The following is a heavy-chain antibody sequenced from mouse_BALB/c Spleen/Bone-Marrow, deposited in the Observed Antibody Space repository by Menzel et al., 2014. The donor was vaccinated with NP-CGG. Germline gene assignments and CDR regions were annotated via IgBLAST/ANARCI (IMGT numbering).Heavy chain of an antibody. D-gene: IGHD1-2*01. CDR3: ARGHYYGYYFDY. CDR2: INPYNGGT. CDR1: GYSFTGYT. J-gene: IGHJ2*01. V-gene: IGHV1-18*01. Sequence: VQLKESGPELVKPGASMKISCKASGYSFTGYTMNWVKRSHGKNLEWIGLINPYNGGTSYNQKFKGKATLTVDKSSSTAYMELLSLTSEDSAVYYCARGHYYGYYFDYWGQGTTLTVSS.